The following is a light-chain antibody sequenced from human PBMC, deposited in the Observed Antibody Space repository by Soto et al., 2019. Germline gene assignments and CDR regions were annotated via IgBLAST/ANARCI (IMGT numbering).Light chain of an antibody. J-gene: IGKJ1*01. CDR2: KAS. CDR3: QQYNSYSPRT. CDR1: QSISSW. V-gene: IGKV1-5*03. Sequence: EIQMTQAPSTLSASVGERVTITCRASQSISSWLAWYQQKPGKAPKLLVYKASSLESGVPSRFSGSGSGTEFTLTISSLQPDDFATYYCQQYNSYSPRTFGQGTKVDIK.